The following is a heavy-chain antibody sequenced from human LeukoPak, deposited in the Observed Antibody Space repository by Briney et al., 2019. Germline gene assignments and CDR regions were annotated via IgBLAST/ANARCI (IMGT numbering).Heavy chain of an antibody. V-gene: IGHV3-11*01. J-gene: IGHJ4*02. CDR3: ATDVAQLWSPDN. CDR2: ISGSGNTI. Sequence: PGGSLRLSCAASGFTFSDYYMSWIRQAPGKGLEWVSYISGSGNTIYYADSVKGRFTISRDNAKNSVYLHMNRLRADDTAVYYCATDVAQLWSPDNWGQGTLVTVSS. CDR1: GFTFSDYY. D-gene: IGHD5-18*01.